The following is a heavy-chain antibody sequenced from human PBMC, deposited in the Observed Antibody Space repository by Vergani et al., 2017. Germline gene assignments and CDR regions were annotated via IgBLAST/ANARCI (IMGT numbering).Heavy chain of an antibody. V-gene: IGHV4-61*02. Sequence: QVQLQESGPGLVKPSQTLSLTCTVSGGSISSGSYYWSWIRQPAGKGLEWIGRIYTSGSTNYNPSLKSRVTISVDTSKNQFSLKLSSVTAADTAVYYCARGGYSSGLYYFDYWGQGTLVTVSS. D-gene: IGHD6-19*01. CDR3: ARGGYSSGLYYFDY. J-gene: IGHJ4*02. CDR2: IYTSGST. CDR1: GGSISSGSYY.